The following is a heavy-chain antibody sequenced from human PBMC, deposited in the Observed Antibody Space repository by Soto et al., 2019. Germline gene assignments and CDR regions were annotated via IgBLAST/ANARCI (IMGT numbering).Heavy chain of an antibody. CDR1: GGTFSSYT. CDR2: IIPILGIA. V-gene: IGHV1-69*08. D-gene: IGHD6-6*01. J-gene: IGHJ4*02. CDR3: ARDLVPSLRVQLAI. Sequence: QVQLVQSGAEVKKPGSSVKVSCKASGGTFSSYTISWVRQAPGQGLEWMGRIIPILGIANYAQKFQGRVTITADKSTSTAYMELSSLRSEDTAVYYWARDLVPSLRVQLAIWGQGTLVTLSS.